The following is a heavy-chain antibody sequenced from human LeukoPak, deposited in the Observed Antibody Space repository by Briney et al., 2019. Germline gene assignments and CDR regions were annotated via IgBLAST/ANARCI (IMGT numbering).Heavy chain of an antibody. CDR3: ARDVYGSGSYYFDY. D-gene: IGHD3-10*01. CDR2: ISSSSSTI. CDR1: GFTFSSYS. V-gene: IGHV3-48*04. Sequence: TGGSLRLSCAASGFTFSSYSMNWVRQAPGKGLEWVSYISSSSSTIYYADSMKGRFTISRDNAKNSLYLQMNSLRAEDTAVYYCARDVYGSGSYYFDYWAQEPLVTVS. J-gene: IGHJ4*02.